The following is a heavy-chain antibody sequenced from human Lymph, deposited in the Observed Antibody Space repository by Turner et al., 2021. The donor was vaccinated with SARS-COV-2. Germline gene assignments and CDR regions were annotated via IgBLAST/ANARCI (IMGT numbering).Heavy chain of an antibody. D-gene: IGHD1-26*01. CDR2: IYYSGST. CDR1: GCPIRSYY. Sequence: QVQLPESGPGLVKPSETPSPPCPVSGCPIRSYYWSWIRQPPGKGLEWRGYIYYSGSTNYNPYIKSRVTISVDTSKKQCSLKLSAVTAADTAVYYCARDHVSSGGSLSGDAFDIWGQGTMVTVSS. CDR3: ARDHVSSGGSLSGDAFDI. J-gene: IGHJ3*02. V-gene: IGHV4-59*12.